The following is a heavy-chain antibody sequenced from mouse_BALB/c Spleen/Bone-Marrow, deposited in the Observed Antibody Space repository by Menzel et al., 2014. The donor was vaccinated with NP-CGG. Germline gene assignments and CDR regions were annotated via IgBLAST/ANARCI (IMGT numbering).Heavy chain of an antibody. J-gene: IGHJ3*01. CDR2: INPESNTI. CDR3: ARLGYYGWFAY. V-gene: IGHV4-1*02. Sequence: VQLQQSGGGLVQPGGSLKPSCAASGFDFSRYWMSWVRQAPGKGLQWIGEINPESNTINYTPSLKDKFIISRDNAKNTLYLQMSKVRSEDTALYCCARLGYYGWFAYWGQGTLVTVSA. CDR1: GFDFSRYW. D-gene: IGHD2-3*01.